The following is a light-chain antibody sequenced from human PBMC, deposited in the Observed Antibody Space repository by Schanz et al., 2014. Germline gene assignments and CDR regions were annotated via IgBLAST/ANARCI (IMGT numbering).Light chain of an antibody. CDR1: SSDVGGYNY. CDR3: SSYTSSITLV. V-gene: IGLV2-14*03. Sequence: QSVLTQPASVSGSPGQSITISCTGTSSDVGGYNYVSWYQHHPGKAPRLMIYDVTNRPSGVSDRFSGSKSGNTASLTISGLQAEDEADYYCSSYTSSITLVFGGGTKLTVL. J-gene: IGLJ2*01. CDR2: DVT.